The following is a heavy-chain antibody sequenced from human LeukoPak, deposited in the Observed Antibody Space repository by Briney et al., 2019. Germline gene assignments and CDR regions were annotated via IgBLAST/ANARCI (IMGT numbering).Heavy chain of an antibody. CDR1: GYTFTSYD. Sequence: ASVKVSCKASGYTFTSYDINWVRQATGQGLEWMGWMNPNSGNTGYAQKFQGRVTMTRDTSTSTVYMELSSLRSEDTAVYYCARVSRYCSGGSCPGWFDPWGQGTLVTVSS. D-gene: IGHD2-15*01. CDR2: MNPNSGNT. V-gene: IGHV1-8*02. CDR3: ARVSRYCSGGSCPGWFDP. J-gene: IGHJ5*02.